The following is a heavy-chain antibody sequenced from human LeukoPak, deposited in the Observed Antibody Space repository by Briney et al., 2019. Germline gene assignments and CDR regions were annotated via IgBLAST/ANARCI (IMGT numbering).Heavy chain of an antibody. V-gene: IGHV1-2*02. J-gene: IGHJ6*03. Sequence: ASVKVSCKASGYTFTGYYMHWVRQAPGQGLEWMGWINPNSGGTNYAQKFQGRVTMTRDTSISTAYMELSSLRSEDTAVYYCARDDSAATPGEVNYYYMDVWGKGTTVTISS. CDR1: GYTFTGYY. CDR2: INPNSGGT. D-gene: IGHD2-15*01. CDR3: ARDDSAATPGEVNYYYMDV.